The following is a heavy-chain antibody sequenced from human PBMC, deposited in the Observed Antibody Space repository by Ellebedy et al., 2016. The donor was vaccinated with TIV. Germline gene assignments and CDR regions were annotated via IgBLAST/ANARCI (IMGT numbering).Heavy chain of an antibody. J-gene: IGHJ4*02. D-gene: IGHD3-3*01. Sequence: GESLKISCAASGFTLSNNAMSWVRQAPGKGLEWVSGIGSDEHTHYADSVKGRFTISRDNAKNSLYLQMNSLRAEDTAVYYCARGHTTIFLWGQGTLVTVSS. CDR3: ARGHTTIFL. CDR1: GFTLSNNA. CDR2: IGSDEHT. V-gene: IGHV3-23*01.